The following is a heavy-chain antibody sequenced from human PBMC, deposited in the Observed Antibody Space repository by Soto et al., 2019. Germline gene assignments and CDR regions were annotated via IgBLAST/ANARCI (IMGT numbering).Heavy chain of an antibody. V-gene: IGHV1-18*01. CDR1: GYTFTSYG. D-gene: IGHD3-22*01. Sequence: QVQLVQSGAEVKKPGASVKVSCKASGYTFTSYGISWVRQAPGQGLEWRGWIRAYNGNTNYAQKLQGRVSMTTDTSTSTAYLELRSLRSDDTAVNYCARDGSYDSSGYRSDFDYWGQGTLVTVSS. CDR3: ARDGSYDSSGYRSDFDY. CDR2: IRAYNGNT. J-gene: IGHJ4*02.